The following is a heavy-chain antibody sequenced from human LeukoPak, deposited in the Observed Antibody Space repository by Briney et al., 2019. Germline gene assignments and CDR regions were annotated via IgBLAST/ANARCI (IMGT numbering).Heavy chain of an antibody. CDR3: AMAYSSSWYYFDY. Sequence: PSGTLSLTCTVSGGSIRGYFWTWILQPPGKGREWIGYIYYSGSTNYNPSLKSRVTIAVDTSKNQFSLRLSSVTAADTAVYYCAMAYSSSWYYFDYWGQGTLVTVSS. V-gene: IGHV4-59*01. J-gene: IGHJ4*02. CDR2: IYYSGST. CDR1: GGSIRGYF. D-gene: IGHD6-13*01.